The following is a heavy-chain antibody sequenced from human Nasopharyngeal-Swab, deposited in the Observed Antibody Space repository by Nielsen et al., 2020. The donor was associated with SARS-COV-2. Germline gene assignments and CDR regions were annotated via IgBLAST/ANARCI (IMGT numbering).Heavy chain of an antibody. CDR2: INTNTGNT. J-gene: IGHJ6*02. D-gene: IGHD3-3*01. Sequence: WVRQAPGQGLEWMGWINTNTGNTTYAQGFTGRFVFSLDTSVSTAYLQISSLKAEDTAVYYCARDHRTTIFGVVIIQGYYGMDVWGQGTTVTVSS. V-gene: IGHV7-4-1*02. CDR3: ARDHRTTIFGVVIIQGYYGMDV.